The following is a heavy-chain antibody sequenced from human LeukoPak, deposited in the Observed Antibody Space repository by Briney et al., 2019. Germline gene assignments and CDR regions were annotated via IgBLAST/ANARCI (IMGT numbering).Heavy chain of an antibody. CDR3: ARDPGGAEMATNTGTFDY. J-gene: IGHJ4*02. CDR2: ISAYNGNT. D-gene: IGHD5-24*01. Sequence: GASVKVSCKASGYTFTSYGISWVRQAPGQGLEWMGWISAYNGNTNYAQKLQGRVTMTTDTSTSTAYMELRSLRSDDTAVYYCARDPGGAEMATNTGTFDYWGQGTLVTVSS. CDR1: GYTFTSYG. V-gene: IGHV1-18*01.